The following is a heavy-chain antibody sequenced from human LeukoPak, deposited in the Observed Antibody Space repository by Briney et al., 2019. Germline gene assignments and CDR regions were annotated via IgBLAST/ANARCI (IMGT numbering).Heavy chain of an antibody. CDR2: IYPGDSDT. V-gene: IGHV5-51*01. CDR1: GYSFTSYW. CDR3: ARGRGSGSYPYYFDY. Sequence: GESLKISCKGSGYSFTSYWSGWVRQMPGKGLVWMGIIYPGDSDTRYSPSFQGQVTISAVKSISTAYLQWNSLKASDTAIYYCARGRGSGSYPYYFDYWGQGTLVTVSS. J-gene: IGHJ4*02. D-gene: IGHD3-10*01.